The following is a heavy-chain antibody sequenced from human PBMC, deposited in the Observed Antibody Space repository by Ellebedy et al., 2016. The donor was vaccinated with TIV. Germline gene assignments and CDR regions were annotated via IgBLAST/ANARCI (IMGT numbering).Heavy chain of an antibody. V-gene: IGHV3-72*01. CDR3: ARHNRVIDYFDY. J-gene: IGHJ4*02. CDR1: GFPFTDYY. Sequence: GESLKISCVASGFPFTDYYIDRVRQAPGKGLEWVGYIRSKTYGATTEYAASGKGRFTISRDDSKNSLYLQMNSLKTEDTAVYYCARHNRVIDYFDYWGQGTLVTVTS. CDR2: IRSKTYGATT. D-gene: IGHD2/OR15-2a*01.